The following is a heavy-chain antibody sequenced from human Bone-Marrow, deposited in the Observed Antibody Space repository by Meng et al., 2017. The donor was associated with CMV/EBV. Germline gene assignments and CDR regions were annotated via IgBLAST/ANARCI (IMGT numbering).Heavy chain of an antibody. D-gene: IGHD2-2*01. Sequence: GESLKIACAASGFTFSNAWMSWVRQAPGKGLEWVGRIKSKTDGGTTDYAAPVKGRFTISRDDSKNTLYLQMNSLKTEDTAVYYCHLRSTHCSSTSCRGYFHYWGQGTLVAVSS. J-gene: IGHJ4*02. V-gene: IGHV3-15*01. CDR3: HLRSTHCSSTSCRGYFHY. CDR2: IKSKTDGGTT. CDR1: GFTFSNAW.